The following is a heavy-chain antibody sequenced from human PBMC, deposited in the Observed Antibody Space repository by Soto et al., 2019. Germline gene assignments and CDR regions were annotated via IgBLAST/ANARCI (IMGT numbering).Heavy chain of an antibody. CDR3: ARRXIXXAGIDP. Sequence: QVQLVESGGGVVQPGRSLRLSCAASGFTFSSYAMHWVRQAPGKGLEWVAVISYDGSNKYYADSVKGRFTISRDNSKNTLYLQMNSLRAEDTAVYYCARRXIXXAGIDPWGXGTLVTVSS. V-gene: IGHV3-30-3*01. CDR1: GFTFSSYA. J-gene: IGHJ5*02. D-gene: IGHD6-13*01. CDR2: ISYDGSNK.